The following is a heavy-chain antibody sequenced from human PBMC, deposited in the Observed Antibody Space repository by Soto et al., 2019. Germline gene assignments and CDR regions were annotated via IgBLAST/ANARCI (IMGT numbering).Heavy chain of an antibody. D-gene: IGHD3-16*02. V-gene: IGHV4-31*03. J-gene: IGHJ4*02. CDR3: ARESIWGSYRSFDY. CDR2: IYYSGST. Sequence: SETLSLTCTVSGGSISSGGYYWSWIRQHPGKGLEWIGYIYYSGSTYYNPSLKSRVTISVDTSKNQFSLKLSSVTAADTAVYYCARESIWGSYRSFDYWGQGTLVTAPQ. CDR1: GGSISSGGYY.